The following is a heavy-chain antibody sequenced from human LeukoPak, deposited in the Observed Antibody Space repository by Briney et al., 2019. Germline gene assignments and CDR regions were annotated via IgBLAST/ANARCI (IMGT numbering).Heavy chain of an antibody. CDR3: ARVAPYDFWSGYYYFDY. CDR2: ISGSGGST. CDR1: GFTFSSYA. V-gene: IGHV3-23*01. D-gene: IGHD3-3*01. Sequence: PGGSLRLSCAASGFTFSSYAMSWVRQAPGKGLEWVSAISGSGGSTYYADSVKGRFTISRDNSKNTLYLQMNSLRAEDTAVYYCARVAPYDFWSGYYYFDYWGQGTLVTVSS. J-gene: IGHJ4*02.